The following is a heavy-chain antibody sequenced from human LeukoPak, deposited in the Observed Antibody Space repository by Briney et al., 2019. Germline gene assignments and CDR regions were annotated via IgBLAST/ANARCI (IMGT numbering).Heavy chain of an antibody. CDR3: ASRYSSG. CDR2: IRYDGSNK. V-gene: IGHV3-30*02. J-gene: IGHJ4*02. Sequence: PGGSLRLSCAASGFAFSSCAMSWVRQAPGKGLEWVAFIRYDGSNKYYADSVKGRFTISRDNSKNTLYLQMDSLRAEDTAVYYCASRYSSGWGQGTLVTVSS. D-gene: IGHD6-19*01. CDR1: GFAFSSCA.